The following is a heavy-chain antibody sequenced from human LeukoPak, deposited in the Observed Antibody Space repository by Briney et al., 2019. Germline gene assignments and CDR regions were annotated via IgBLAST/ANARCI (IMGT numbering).Heavy chain of an antibody. D-gene: IGHD4-17*01. CDR1: GFTFRSYG. V-gene: IGHV3-30*03. Sequence: GMSLRLSCAASGFTFRSYGMHWVRQAPGKGLEWVAVISYDGSNKYYADSVKGRFTISRDNSKNTLYLQMNSLRAEDTAVYYCARLKDYLYYFDYWGQGTLVTVSS. J-gene: IGHJ4*02. CDR2: ISYDGSNK. CDR3: ARLKDYLYYFDY.